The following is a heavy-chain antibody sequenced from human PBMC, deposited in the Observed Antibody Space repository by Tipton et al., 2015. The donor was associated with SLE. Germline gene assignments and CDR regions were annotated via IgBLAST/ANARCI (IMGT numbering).Heavy chain of an antibody. CDR1: GGSISSGGYS. J-gene: IGHJ5*02. Sequence: TLSLTCAVSGGSISSGGYSWSWIRQPPGKGLEWIGHIYRTVTTDYNPSLRSRVTISLDRSKNQFSLKLSSVTAADTAIYYCARDRFGYNFFDPWGQGTLVTVSS. CDR3: ARDRFGYNFFDP. V-gene: IGHV4-30-2*01. CDR2: IYRTVTT. D-gene: IGHD3-16*01.